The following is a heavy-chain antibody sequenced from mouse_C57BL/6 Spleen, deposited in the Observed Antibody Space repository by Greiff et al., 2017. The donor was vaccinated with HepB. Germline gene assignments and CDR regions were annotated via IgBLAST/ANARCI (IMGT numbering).Heavy chain of an antibody. CDR3: ASLDSSGYVYYFDY. Sequence: QVQLKQSGPELVKPGASVKISCKASGYSFTSYYIHWVKQRPGQGLEWIGWIYPGSGNTKYNEKFKGKATLTADTSSSTAYMQLSSLTSEDSAVYYCASLDSSGYVYYFDYWGQGTTLTVSS. CDR1: GYSFTSYY. CDR2: IYPGSGNT. V-gene: IGHV1-66*01. D-gene: IGHD3-2*02. J-gene: IGHJ2*01.